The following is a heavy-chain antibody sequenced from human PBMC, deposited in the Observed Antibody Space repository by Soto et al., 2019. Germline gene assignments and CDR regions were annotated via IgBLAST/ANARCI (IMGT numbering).Heavy chain of an antibody. J-gene: IGHJ4*02. CDR3: ARSFGVAAAGPFDY. D-gene: IGHD6-13*01. CDR1: GDSVSSNSAV. V-gene: IGHV6-1*01. Sequence: SQTLSLTCAISGDSVSSNSAVWNWIRQSPSRGLEWLGRTYYRSKLYNDYTVSVKSRITINPDTSKNQFSLKLSSVTAADTAVYYCARSFGVAAAGPFDYWGQGTLVTVPS. CDR2: TYYRSKLYN.